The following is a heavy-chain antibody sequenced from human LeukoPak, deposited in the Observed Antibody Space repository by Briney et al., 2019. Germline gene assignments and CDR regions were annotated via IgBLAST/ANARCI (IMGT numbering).Heavy chain of an antibody. V-gene: IGHV3-23*01. CDR2: ISGSGGST. CDR3: AKDHRAYYYYYYMDV. CDR1: GFTFSRYA. J-gene: IGHJ6*03. Sequence: GGSLRLSCAASGFTFSRYAMSWVRQAPGKGMEWDSAISGSGGSTYYADSVKGRFTISRDNSKNTLYLQMNSLRAEDTAVYYCAKDHRAYYYYYYMDVWGKGTTVTVSS.